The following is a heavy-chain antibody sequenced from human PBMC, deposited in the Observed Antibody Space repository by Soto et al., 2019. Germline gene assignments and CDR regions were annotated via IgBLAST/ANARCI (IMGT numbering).Heavy chain of an antibody. CDR3: ARSDLSSIWNGKKNWFDP. CDR1: GGSISSYY. Sequence: SETLSLTCTVSGGSISSYYWSWIRQPPGKGLEWIGYIYYSGSTNYNPSLKSRVTISVDTSKNQFSLKLSSVTAADTAVYYFARSDLSSIWNGKKNWFDPWGQGPLVTVSS. D-gene: IGHD6-13*01. V-gene: IGHV4-59*01. J-gene: IGHJ5*02. CDR2: IYYSGST.